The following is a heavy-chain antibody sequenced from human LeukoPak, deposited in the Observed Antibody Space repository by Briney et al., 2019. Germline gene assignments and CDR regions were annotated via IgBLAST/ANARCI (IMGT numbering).Heavy chain of an antibody. CDR1: GGSFSGYY. J-gene: IGHJ4*02. V-gene: IGHV4-34*01. D-gene: IGHD3-10*01. Sequence: SETLSLTCAVYGGSFSGYYWSWIRQPPGKGLEWIGEINHSGSPNYNPSLKSRVTISVDTSKNQFSLKLSSVTAADTAVYYCARRHYYGSGSYGYWGQGTLVTVSS. CDR2: INHSGSP. CDR3: ARRHYYGSGSYGY.